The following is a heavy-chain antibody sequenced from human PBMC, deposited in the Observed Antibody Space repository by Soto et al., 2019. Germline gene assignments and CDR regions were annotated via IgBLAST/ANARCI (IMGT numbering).Heavy chain of an antibody. CDR1: GGSVSSGRFY. V-gene: IGHV4-61*01. CDR3: ARSVSGSGRX. J-gene: IGHJ4*02. Sequence: PSETLSLTFTVSGGSVSSGRFYWSWIRQPPGKGMELIGYIYYSGSTKYNPSLRSRVTISVDTSKNQFSLKLTSVTAADTAVYYCARSVSGSGRXGGQGTLVTVSX. CDR2: IYYSGST. D-gene: IGHD6-19*01.